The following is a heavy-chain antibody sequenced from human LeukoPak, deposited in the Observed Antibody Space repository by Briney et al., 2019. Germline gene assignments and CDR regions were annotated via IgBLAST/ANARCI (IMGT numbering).Heavy chain of an antibody. CDR3: ARAYGARPYYYFDS. D-gene: IGHD4-17*01. V-gene: IGHV4-39*01. J-gene: IGHJ4*02. CDR2: IDYSGSA. CDR1: GGSISSNGYY. Sequence: SETLSLTCSVSGGSISSNGYYWGWVRQPPGKGMEWIGTIDYSGSAYYNPSLKSRVTISVDTCKNQFSLKVTSVTAADMAVYYCARAYGARPYYYFDSWGQGTLVTVSS.